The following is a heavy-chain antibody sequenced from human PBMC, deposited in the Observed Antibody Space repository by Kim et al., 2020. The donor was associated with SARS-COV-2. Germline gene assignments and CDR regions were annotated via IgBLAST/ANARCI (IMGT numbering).Heavy chain of an antibody. J-gene: IGHJ6*03. Sequence: GGSLRLSCTASGFTFGDYAMSWVRQAPGKGLEWVGFIRSKAYGGTTEYAASVKGRFTISRDYSKSIAYLQMNSLKTEDTAVYYCTREPRKSIAVAGTLFPRYYYYYYMDVWGKGTTVTVSS. V-gene: IGHV3-49*04. CDR2: IRSKAYGGTT. CDR1: GFTFGDYA. D-gene: IGHD6-19*01. CDR3: TREPRKSIAVAGTLFPRYYYYYYMDV.